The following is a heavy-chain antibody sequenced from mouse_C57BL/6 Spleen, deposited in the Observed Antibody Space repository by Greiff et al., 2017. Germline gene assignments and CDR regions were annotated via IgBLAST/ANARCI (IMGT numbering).Heavy chain of an antibody. V-gene: IGHV1-61*01. J-gene: IGHJ4*01. CDR2: IYPSDSET. Sequence: QVQLQQSGAELVRPGSSVKLSCKASGYTFTSYWMDWVKQRPGQGLEWIGNIYPSDSETHYNQKFKDKATLTVDKSSSTAYMQLSSLTSEDSAVYYCARHYDYPYYAMDYWGQGTSVTVSS. CDR1: GYTFTSYW. CDR3: ARHYDYPYYAMDY. D-gene: IGHD2-4*01.